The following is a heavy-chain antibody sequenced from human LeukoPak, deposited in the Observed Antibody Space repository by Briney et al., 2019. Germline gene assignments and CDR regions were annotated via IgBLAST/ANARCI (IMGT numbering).Heavy chain of an antibody. J-gene: IGHJ3*02. V-gene: IGHV3-20*04. D-gene: IGHD3-3*01. CDR1: GFTFSSYA. CDR3: ARVPDYDFWSGYDDAFDI. CDR2: INWNGGST. Sequence: GGSLRLSCAVSGFTFSSYAMSWVRQAPGKGLEWVSGINWNGGSTGYADSVKGRFTISRDNAKNSLYLQMNSLRAEDTALYYCARVPDYDFWSGYDDAFDIWGQGTMVTVSS.